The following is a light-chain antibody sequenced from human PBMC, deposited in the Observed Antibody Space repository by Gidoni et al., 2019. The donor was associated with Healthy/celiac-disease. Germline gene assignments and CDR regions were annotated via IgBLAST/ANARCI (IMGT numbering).Light chain of an antibody. Sequence: ELVMTQSPATLSVSPGGRATLSCRASQRVSSNLAWYQQKPGQAPRLLTYGASTRATGIPARFSGSESGTEFTLTISSLQAEDCAGCDCQQYNSWPPYTFGQGTKLEIK. J-gene: IGKJ2*01. CDR1: QRVSSN. V-gene: IGKV3-15*01. CDR2: GAS. CDR3: QQYNSWPPYT.